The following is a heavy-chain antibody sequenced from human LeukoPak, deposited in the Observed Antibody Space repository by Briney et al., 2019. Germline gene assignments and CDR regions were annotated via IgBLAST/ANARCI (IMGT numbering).Heavy chain of an antibody. CDR1: GFSFNNYA. V-gene: IGHV3-23*01. D-gene: IGHD5-12*01. J-gene: IGHJ4*02. CDR3: VKGGYDYIEVAYFDF. CDR2: IIASSGAT. Sequence: QPGGSLRLSCAASGFSFNNYAMSWVRQAPGKGLEGVSIIIASSGATFYADYVKGRFTISRDTSKNTLYLQLNSLRLEDTAVYYCVKGGYDYIEVAYFDFWGQGTLVTVSS.